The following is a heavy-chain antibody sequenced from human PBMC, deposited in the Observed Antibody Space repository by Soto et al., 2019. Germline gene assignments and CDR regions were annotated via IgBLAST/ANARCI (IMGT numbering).Heavy chain of an antibody. CDR1: GYTFPNYG. CDR2: INAGNGNT. J-gene: IGHJ4*02. V-gene: IGHV1-3*01. D-gene: IGHD3-16*01. CDR3: AREMGGTFYFDY. Sequence: ASVKVSCKASGYTFPNYGIHWVRQAPGQRLEWMGLINAGNGNTKYSQKFQGRVTMTSDTSTSTVFLELTSPTSEDTAVYYCAREMGGTFYFDYWGQGTLVTVSS.